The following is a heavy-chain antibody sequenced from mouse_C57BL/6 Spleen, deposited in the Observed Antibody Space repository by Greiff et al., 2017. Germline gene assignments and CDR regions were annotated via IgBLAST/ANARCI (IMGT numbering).Heavy chain of an antibody. J-gene: IGHJ4*01. CDR2: IYPGDGDT. CDR1: GYAFSSSW. CDR3: ARGDGNYEAIDAMDD. Sequence: VHLVESGPELVKPGASVKISCKASGYAFSSSWMNWVKQRPGKGLEWIGRIYPGDGDTNYNGKFKGKATLTADKSSSTAYMQLSSLTSEDSAVYFCARGDGNYEAIDAMDDWGQGTSVTVSS. V-gene: IGHV1-82*01. D-gene: IGHD2-1*01.